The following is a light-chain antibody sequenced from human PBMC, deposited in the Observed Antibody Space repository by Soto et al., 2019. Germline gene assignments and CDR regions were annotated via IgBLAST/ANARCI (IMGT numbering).Light chain of an antibody. Sequence: ALAQPASVSGSPGQSITISCTGTSSDVGAYNLVSWYQHHPGKAPKLLIFEGSKRPSGVSNRFSGSKSGNTASLTISGLQAEDEADYHCCSYGGFSTFVVFGGGT. CDR3: CSYGGFSTFVV. CDR1: SSDVGAYNL. CDR2: EGS. V-gene: IGLV2-23*03. J-gene: IGLJ2*01.